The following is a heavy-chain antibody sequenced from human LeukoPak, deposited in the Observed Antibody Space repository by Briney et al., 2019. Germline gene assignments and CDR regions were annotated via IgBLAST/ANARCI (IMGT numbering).Heavy chain of an antibody. Sequence: ASVKVSCKASGGTFSSYAISWVRQAPGQGLEWMGRIISILGIANYAQKFQGRVTITADKSTSTAYMELSSLRSEDTAVYYCARVDPPSYYFDYWGQGTLVTVSS. V-gene: IGHV1-69*04. D-gene: IGHD3-9*01. CDR2: IISILGIA. J-gene: IGHJ4*02. CDR1: GGTFSSYA. CDR3: ARVDPPSYYFDY.